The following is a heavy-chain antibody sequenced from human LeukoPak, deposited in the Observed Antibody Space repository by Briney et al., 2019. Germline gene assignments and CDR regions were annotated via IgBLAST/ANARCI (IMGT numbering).Heavy chain of an antibody. V-gene: IGHV3-66*02. D-gene: IGHD1-20*01. CDR1: GFTVSSNY. Sequence: GGSLRLSCAASGFTVSSNYMSWVRQAPGKGLEWVSVIYSGGSTYYADSVKGRFTISRDNSKNTLYLQMNSLRAEDTAVYYCARDRYNWNGCFDYCGQGTLVTVSS. CDR2: IYSGGST. J-gene: IGHJ4*02. CDR3: ARDRYNWNGCFDY.